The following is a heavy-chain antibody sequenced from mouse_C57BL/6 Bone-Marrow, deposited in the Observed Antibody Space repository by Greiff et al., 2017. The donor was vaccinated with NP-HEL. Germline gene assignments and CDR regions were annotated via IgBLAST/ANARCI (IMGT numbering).Heavy chain of an antibody. CDR1: GYTFTSYG. D-gene: IGHD2-3*01. J-gene: IGHJ1*03. Sequence: EVQLQESGAELVRPGSSVKMSCKTSGYTFTSYGINWVKQRPGQGLEWIGYIYLGNGYTEYNEKFKGKATLTSDTSSSTAYMQLSSLTSEDSAIYFCAREGRWLLPYWYFDVWGTGTTVTVSS. CDR2: IYLGNGYT. CDR3: AREGRWLLPYWYFDV. V-gene: IGHV1-58*01.